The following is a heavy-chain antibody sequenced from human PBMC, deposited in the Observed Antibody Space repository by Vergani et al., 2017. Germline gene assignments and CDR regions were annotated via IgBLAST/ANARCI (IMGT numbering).Heavy chain of an antibody. J-gene: IGHJ4*02. CDR1: ESSFISNE. CDR2: INPIDSKI. D-gene: IGHD2-21*01. Sequence: EVMLVQSGAEVKKPGESLKISCKYSESSFISNEIAWVRQMSGKGLQWMGNINPIDSKIAYSPSFQGQAIMSLDKSITTAYLQLRSLKASDTAIYYCTRHVPCGDGACLHFYHWGQGTQVTVSS. CDR3: TRHVPCGDGACLHFYH. V-gene: IGHV5-51*01.